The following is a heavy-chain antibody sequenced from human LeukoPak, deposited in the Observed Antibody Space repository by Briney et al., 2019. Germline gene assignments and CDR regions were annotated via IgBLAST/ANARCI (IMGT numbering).Heavy chain of an antibody. CDR2: ICGSGST. J-gene: IGHJ6*03. CDR3: ARSADGAVDNYYYYYYMDV. CDR1: GGFISSYY. Sequence: SETLSLTCTVSGGFISSYYWSWIRQPAGKGLEWIGRICGSGSTNYNPSLKSRVTMSGDTSKNQFSLKLTSVTAADTAVYYCARSADGAVDNYYYYYYMDVWGKGTMVTVSS. V-gene: IGHV4-4*07. D-gene: IGHD3-16*01.